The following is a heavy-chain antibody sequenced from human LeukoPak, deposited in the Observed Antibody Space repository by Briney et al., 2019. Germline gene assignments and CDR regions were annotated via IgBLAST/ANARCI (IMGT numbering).Heavy chain of an antibody. D-gene: IGHD1-26*01. CDR2: IIPIFGTA. CDR3: ARVQYSGSYYYAFDI. J-gene: IGHJ3*02. Sequence: ASVKVSCKASGYTFTSYAISWVRQAPGQGLEWMGGIIPIFGTANYAQKFQGRVAITADESTSTAYMELSSLRSEDTAVYYCARVQYSGSYYYAFDIWGQGTMVTVSS. V-gene: IGHV1-69*13. CDR1: GYTFTSYA.